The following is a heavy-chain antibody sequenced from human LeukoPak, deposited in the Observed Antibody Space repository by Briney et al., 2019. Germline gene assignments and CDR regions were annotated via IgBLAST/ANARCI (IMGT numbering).Heavy chain of an antibody. V-gene: IGHV4-39*01. CDR2: IYYSGST. J-gene: IGHJ4*02. Sequence: PSETLSLTCTVPGGSISSSSYYWGWIRQPPGKGLECLGSIYYSGSTYYNPSLKSRVTISVDTSKNQFSLKLSSVTVADTAVYYCARQGYGGYAGLFYYLDYWGQGTLVTVSS. D-gene: IGHD5-12*01. CDR3: ARQGYGGYAGLFYYLDY. CDR1: GGSISSSSYY.